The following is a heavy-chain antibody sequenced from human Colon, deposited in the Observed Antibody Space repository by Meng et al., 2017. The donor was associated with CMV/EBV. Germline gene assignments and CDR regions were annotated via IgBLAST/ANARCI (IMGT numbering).Heavy chain of an antibody. D-gene: IGHD2-2*02. Sequence: SVKVSCKASGGTFSSYAINWVRQAPGQGLEWMGGIIPIFGTANYAQQFQGRLSITTDESTSTAYMELNSLRSDDTALYYCASNGGDCTTTTCYTFDFWGRGTLVTVSS. V-gene: IGHV1-69*05. CDR2: IIPIFGTA. CDR1: GGTFSSYA. CDR3: ASNGGDCTTTTCYTFDF. J-gene: IGHJ4*02.